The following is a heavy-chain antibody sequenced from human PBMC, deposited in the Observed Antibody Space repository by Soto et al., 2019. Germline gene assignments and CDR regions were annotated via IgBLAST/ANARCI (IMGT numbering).Heavy chain of an antibody. D-gene: IGHD2-8*01. CDR3: ARDPGYCTNGVCPANDY. Sequence: GGSLRLSCAAFGFTFSSYSMNWVRQAPGKGLEWVSSISSSSSYIYYADSVKGRFTISRDNAKNSLYLQMNSLRAEDTAVYYCARDPGYCTNGVCPANDYWGQGTLVTVSS. J-gene: IGHJ4*02. CDR1: GFTFSSYS. V-gene: IGHV3-21*01. CDR2: ISSSSSYI.